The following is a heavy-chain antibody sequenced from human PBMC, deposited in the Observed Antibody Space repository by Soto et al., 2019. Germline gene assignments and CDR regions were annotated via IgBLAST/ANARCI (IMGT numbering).Heavy chain of an antibody. CDR3: TRTGDYEDYYGMDV. J-gene: IGHJ6*02. CDR2: IRSKGSSYAT. V-gene: IGHV3-73*01. D-gene: IGHD4-17*01. Sequence: EVQLVESGGGLVQPGGSLKLSCAASGFIFSGSAMHWVRQASGKGLEWVGRIRSKGSSYATAYAASVKGRFTISRDDSRNTAYLQMNSLKTEDTAVYYCTRTGDYEDYYGMDVWGQGTTVTVSS. CDR1: GFIFSGSA.